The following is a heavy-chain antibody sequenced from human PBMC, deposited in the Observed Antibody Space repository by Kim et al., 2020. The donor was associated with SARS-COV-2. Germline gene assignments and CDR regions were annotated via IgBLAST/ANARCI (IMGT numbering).Heavy chain of an antibody. Sequence: GGSLRLSCAASGFTFSDYYMSWIRQAPGKGLEWVSYISSSGSNIYYADSVKGRFTISRDNAKNSLYLQMNSLRAEDTAVYYCARGPPYGELSPFDYWGQGALVTVSS. CDR2: ISSSGSNI. J-gene: IGHJ4*02. V-gene: IGHV3-11*01. CDR1: GFTFSDYY. D-gene: IGHD3-10*01. CDR3: ARGPPYGELSPFDY.